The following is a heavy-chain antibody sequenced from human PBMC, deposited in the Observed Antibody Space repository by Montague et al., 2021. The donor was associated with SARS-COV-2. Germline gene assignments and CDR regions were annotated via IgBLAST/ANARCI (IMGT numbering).Heavy chain of an antibody. CDR3: ARGRIEVSMIVVVLSGSSYDMDV. Sequence: SETLSLTCAVYGGSFSGHYWSWIRQPPGKGLEWIGEINHSGSTNXNPSLKSRVTISVDTSKNQFSLKLHSVTAADTAVYYCARGRIEVSMIVVVLSGSSYDMDVWGKGTTVTVSS. D-gene: IGHD3-22*01. J-gene: IGHJ6*03. V-gene: IGHV4-34*01. CDR2: INHSGST. CDR1: GGSFSGHY.